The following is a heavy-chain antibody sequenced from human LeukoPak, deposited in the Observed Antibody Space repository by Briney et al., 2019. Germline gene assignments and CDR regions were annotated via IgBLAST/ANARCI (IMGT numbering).Heavy chain of an antibody. Sequence: GASLKTSCQGLGSPFTSDWIAWGRRMPGKGVGWRASIYPGYSDTSYSPSFQGQVTISAHKSISTAYLQWSSLEASDTAMYYCARVVGWNYGYSDHWGQGTLVTVSS. CDR3: ARVVGWNYGYSDH. D-gene: IGHD5-18*01. CDR1: GSPFTSDW. CDR2: IYPGYSDT. V-gene: IGHV5-51*01. J-gene: IGHJ4*02.